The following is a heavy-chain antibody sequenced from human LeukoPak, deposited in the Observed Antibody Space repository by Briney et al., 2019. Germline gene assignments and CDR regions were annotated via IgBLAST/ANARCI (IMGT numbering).Heavy chain of an antibody. CDR1: GGSISRSTNY. D-gene: IGHD2-2*01. CDR3: ASSIPSQRRNNWFDP. Sequence: SETLSLTCTVSGGSISRSTNYWGWIRQPPGKGLEWIGSIYYSGSTYYNPSLKSRVSISVDTSKNQFSLKLSSVTAADTAVYYCASSIPSQRRNNWFDPWGQGTLVTVSS. J-gene: IGHJ5*02. CDR2: IYYSGST. V-gene: IGHV4-39*01.